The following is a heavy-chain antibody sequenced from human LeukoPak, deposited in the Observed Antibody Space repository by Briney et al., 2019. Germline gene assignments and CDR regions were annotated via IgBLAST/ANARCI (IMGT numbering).Heavy chain of an antibody. J-gene: IGHJ4*02. CDR2: ISSSNDYI. CDR1: GFTFSSYS. Sequence: GGSLRLSCAASGFTFSSYSMNWVRQAPGKGLEWVSSISSSNDYIYYADSVKGRFTISRDNAKNSLYLQMNSLRAEDTAVFYCARGGGEVDYWGQGTLVTVSS. CDR3: ARGGGEVDY. D-gene: IGHD3-16*01. V-gene: IGHV3-21*01.